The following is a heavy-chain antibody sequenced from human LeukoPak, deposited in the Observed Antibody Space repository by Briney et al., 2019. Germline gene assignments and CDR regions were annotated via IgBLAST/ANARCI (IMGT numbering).Heavy chain of an antibody. CDR2: IYTSGST. D-gene: IGHD3-10*01. CDR3: ARDSGTTGEVKFDP. Sequence: PSETLSLTCTVSGGSISSYYWSWLRQPAGKGLEWIGRIYTSGSTTYNPSLKSRVTVSVDTSKNQFSLKLSSVTAADTAVYYCARDSGTTGEVKFDPWGQGTLVTVSS. CDR1: GGSISSYY. J-gene: IGHJ5*02. V-gene: IGHV4-4*07.